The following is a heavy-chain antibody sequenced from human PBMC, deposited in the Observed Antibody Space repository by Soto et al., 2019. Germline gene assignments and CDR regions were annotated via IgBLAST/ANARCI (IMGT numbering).Heavy chain of an antibody. Sequence: SETLSLTCTVSGGPINNYYWSWIRQSPGGGLEYIGYIFYNGSTNYNPSLKSRVSISVDRSKNQFSLKLSSVTAADTAVYYCARRLYYDSSGFEGGGMDVWGQGTTVTVSS. CDR1: GGPINNYY. D-gene: IGHD3-22*01. CDR2: IFYNGST. J-gene: IGHJ6*02. V-gene: IGHV4-59*08. CDR3: ARRLYYDSSGFEGGGMDV.